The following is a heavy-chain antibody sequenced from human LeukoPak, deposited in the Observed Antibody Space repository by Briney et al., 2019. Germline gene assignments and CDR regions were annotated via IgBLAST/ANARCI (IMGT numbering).Heavy chain of an antibody. D-gene: IGHD3-9*01. CDR2: IYSGGPT. V-gene: IGHV3-66*02. J-gene: IGHJ5*02. CDR1: GFTFSSYS. Sequence: PGGSLRLSCAASGFTFSSYSMNWVRQAPGKGLEWVSIIYSGGPTYYADSVKGRFTISRDNFKNTVYLQMNSLKVEDTAVYYCARNSYAVLTGYSRGGLDLWGPGTLVTVSS. CDR3: ARNSYAVLTGYSRGGLDL.